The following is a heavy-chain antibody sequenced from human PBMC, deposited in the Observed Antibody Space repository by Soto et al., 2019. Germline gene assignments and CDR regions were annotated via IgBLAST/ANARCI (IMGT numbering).Heavy chain of an antibody. Sequence: SETLSLTCTVSGGSISSGGYYWSWIRQHPGKGLECIGYIYYSGSTYYNPSLKSRVTISVDTSKNQFSLKLSSVTAADTAVYYCAREAYDLDYYYYMDVWGKGTTVTVSS. J-gene: IGHJ6*03. V-gene: IGHV4-31*03. CDR1: GGSISSGGYY. CDR3: AREAYDLDYYYYMDV. CDR2: IYYSGST. D-gene: IGHD3-3*01.